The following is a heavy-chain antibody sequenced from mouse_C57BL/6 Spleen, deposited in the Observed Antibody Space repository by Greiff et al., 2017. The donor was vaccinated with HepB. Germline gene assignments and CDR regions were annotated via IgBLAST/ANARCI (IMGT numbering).Heavy chain of an antibody. J-gene: IGHJ1*03. CDR3: ARRAGSSPWYFDV. Sequence: QVQLQQPGAELVMPGASVKLSCKASGYTFTSYWMHWVKQRPGQGLAWIGEIDPSDSYTNYNQKFKGKSTLTVDKSSSTAYMQLSSLTSEDSAVYYCARRAGSSPWYFDVWGTGTTVTVSS. D-gene: IGHD1-1*01. CDR1: GYTFTSYW. CDR2: IDPSDSYT. V-gene: IGHV1-69*01.